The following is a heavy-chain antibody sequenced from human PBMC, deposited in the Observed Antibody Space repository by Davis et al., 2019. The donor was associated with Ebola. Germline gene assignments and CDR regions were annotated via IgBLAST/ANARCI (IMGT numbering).Heavy chain of an antibody. J-gene: IGHJ4*02. Sequence: GESLKISCAASGFTFSDYYMSWIRQAPGKGLEWLSYISNRDGTIFYADSVKGRFTISRDNAKNTLYLQMNSLRAEDTAVYYCVGNLAVWGQGTLVTVSS. CDR3: VGNLAV. V-gene: IGHV3-11*04. CDR2: ISNRDGTI. CDR1: GFTFSDYY.